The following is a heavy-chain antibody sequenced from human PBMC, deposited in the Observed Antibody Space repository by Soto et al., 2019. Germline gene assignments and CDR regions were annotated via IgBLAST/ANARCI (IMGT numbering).Heavy chain of an antibody. Sequence: PSETLSLTCTVSGGSITNYYWSWIRQPPGKGLEWIGYIYSSGSTNYNPSLKSRVTISADTSKNQVSLKLTSATAADTAVYYCARDHPHSYGIYYFDYWGQGTLVTVSS. V-gene: IGHV4-59*01. CDR3: ARDHPHSYGIYYFDY. CDR2: IYSSGST. D-gene: IGHD5-18*01. CDR1: GGSITNYY. J-gene: IGHJ4*02.